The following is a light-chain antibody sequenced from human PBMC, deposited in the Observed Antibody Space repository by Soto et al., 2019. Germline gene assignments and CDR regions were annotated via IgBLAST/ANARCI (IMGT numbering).Light chain of an antibody. J-gene: IGKJ5*01. CDR3: QQRSNWPRT. CDR2: ATS. Sequence: EIVLTQSPGTLSLSPGERATLSCRASQTVTSSYFAWYQQRPGQAPRLLIYATSSRATGIPDRFSGSGSGTDFTLTISRLEPEDFAVYYCQQRSNWPRTFGQVTPPGIK. CDR1: QTVTSSY. V-gene: IGKV3D-20*02.